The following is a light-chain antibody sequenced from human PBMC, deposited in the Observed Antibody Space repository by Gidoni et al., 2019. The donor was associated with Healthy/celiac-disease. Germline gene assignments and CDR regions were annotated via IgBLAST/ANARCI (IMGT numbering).Light chain of an antibody. CDR1: QSVSSN. CDR3: RQYNNCPACT. Sequence: EIVMTQSPATLSVSPGERATLSCRASQSVSSNLAGYQQKPGQAPRPLINGASTRATGSPARSVGGGSGPKFTLPTSSLRFEDFAFFYFRQYNNCPACTFGQGTQLEIK. CDR2: GAS. J-gene: IGKJ5*01. V-gene: IGKV3-15*01.